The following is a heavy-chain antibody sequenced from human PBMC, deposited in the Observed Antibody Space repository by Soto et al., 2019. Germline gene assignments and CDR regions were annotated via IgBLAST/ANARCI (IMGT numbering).Heavy chain of an antibody. CDR1: GCPFKTHY. V-gene: IGHV1-46*02. Sequence: ASVKVSCKGSGCPFKTHYMHWVRRAPGQGLDWMGLIRPNRNSTSYAGKFDGRVTMTTDTSTSTVYMELRSLTSEDTAGYYCARGSSLESGSYFFPFDTGAQGTMVPV. J-gene: IGHJ3*01. CDR3: ARGSSLESGSYFFPFDT. D-gene: IGHD3-22*01. CDR2: IRPNRNST.